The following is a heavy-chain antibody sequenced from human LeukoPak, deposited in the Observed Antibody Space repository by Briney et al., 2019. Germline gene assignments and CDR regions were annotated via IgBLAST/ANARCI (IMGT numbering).Heavy chain of an antibody. CDR3: ARAPGYSSGWTHYYYYGMDV. CDR2: TYYRSEWYN. Sequence: SQTLSLTCAISGDSVSSNSAAWNWIRQSPSRGLEWLGRTYYRSEWYNDYAVSVKSRITINPDTSKNQFSLQLNSVTPEDTAVYYCARAPGYSSGWTHYYYYGMDVWGQGTTVTVSS. J-gene: IGHJ6*02. V-gene: IGHV6-1*01. D-gene: IGHD6-19*01. CDR1: GDSVSSNSAA.